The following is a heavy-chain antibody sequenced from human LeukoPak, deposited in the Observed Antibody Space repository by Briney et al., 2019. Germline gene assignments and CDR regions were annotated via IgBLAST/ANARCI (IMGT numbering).Heavy chain of an antibody. Sequence: SETLSLTCTVSGGSISSYYWSWIRQPPGKGLKWIGYIYYSGSTNYNPSLKSRVTISVDTSKNQFSLKLSSVTAADTAVYYCASARYDSGAFDIWGQGTMVTVSS. CDR3: ASARYDSGAFDI. D-gene: IGHD3-22*01. CDR2: IYYSGST. J-gene: IGHJ3*02. CDR1: GGSISSYY. V-gene: IGHV4-59*08.